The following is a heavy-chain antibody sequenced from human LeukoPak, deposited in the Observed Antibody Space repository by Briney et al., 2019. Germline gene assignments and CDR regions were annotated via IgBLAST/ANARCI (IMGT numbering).Heavy chain of an antibody. CDR1: GGSINNYY. Sequence: SSETLSLTCTVSGGSINNYYWSWIRQPPGKGLEWIGYIHYRGSTNYNPSLKSRVTFSVDTSKNQFSLKLNSVTAADTAVYYCARGGDYGDLRYFDYWGQGTLVTVSS. CDR2: IHYRGST. D-gene: IGHD4-17*01. CDR3: ARGGDYGDLRYFDY. V-gene: IGHV4-59*01. J-gene: IGHJ4*02.